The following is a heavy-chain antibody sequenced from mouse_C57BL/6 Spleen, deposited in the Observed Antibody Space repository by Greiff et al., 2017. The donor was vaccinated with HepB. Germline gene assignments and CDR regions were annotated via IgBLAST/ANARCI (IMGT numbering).Heavy chain of an antibody. CDR2: ISYDGSN. D-gene: IGHD4-1*01. Sequence: EVQLVESGPGLVKPSQSLSLTCSVTGYSITSGYYWNWIRQFPGNKLEWMGYISYDGSNNYNPSLKNRISITRDTSKNQFFLKLNSVTTEDTATYYCARETGHWYFDVWGTGTTVTVSS. CDR1: GYSITSGYY. V-gene: IGHV3-6*01. CDR3: ARETGHWYFDV. J-gene: IGHJ1*03.